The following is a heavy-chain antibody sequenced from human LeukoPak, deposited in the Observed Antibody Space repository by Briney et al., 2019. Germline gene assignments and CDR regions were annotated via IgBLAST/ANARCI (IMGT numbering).Heavy chain of an antibody. CDR3: ARGALLEWLLPFDY. Sequence: PSETLSLTCAVYGGSFSGYYWSWIRQPPGKGLEWIGEINHSGSTNYNPSLKSRVTISVDTSKNQFSLKLSSVTAADTVVYYCARGALLEWLLPFDYWGQGTLVTVSS. D-gene: IGHD3-3*01. V-gene: IGHV4-34*01. CDR2: INHSGST. CDR1: GGSFSGYY. J-gene: IGHJ4*02.